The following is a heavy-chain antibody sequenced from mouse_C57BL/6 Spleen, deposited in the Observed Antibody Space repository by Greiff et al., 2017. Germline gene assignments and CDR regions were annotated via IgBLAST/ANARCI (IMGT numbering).Heavy chain of an antibody. CDR2: FYPGSGSI. D-gene: IGHD2-1*01. CDR1: GYTFTEYT. CDR3: ARHEEDYGNPPWFAY. J-gene: IGHJ3*01. V-gene: IGHV1-62-2*01. Sequence: QVQLKESGAELVKPGASVKLSCKASGYTFTEYTIHWVKQRSGQGLEWIGWFYPGSGSIKYNEKFKEKATLTADKSSSTVYMELSRLTSEASAVYFCARHEEDYGNPPWFAYWGQGTLVTVSA.